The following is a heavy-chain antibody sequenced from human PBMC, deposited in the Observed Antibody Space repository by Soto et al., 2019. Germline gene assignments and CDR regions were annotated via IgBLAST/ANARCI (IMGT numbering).Heavy chain of an antibody. J-gene: IGHJ4*02. CDR2: IIPVLGVE. D-gene: IGHD3-10*01. Sequence: SVKVSCKASGGSFSSYIVSWVRQAPGQGLEWMGRIIPVLGVEYYAQKFQGRVTITADKSTSTAYMELSSLRSEDTAVYYCARDYVQTYGSGSPSGLYFDYWGQGTLVTVSS. V-gene: IGHV1-69*04. CDR1: GGSFSSYI. CDR3: ARDYVQTYGSGSPSGLYFDY.